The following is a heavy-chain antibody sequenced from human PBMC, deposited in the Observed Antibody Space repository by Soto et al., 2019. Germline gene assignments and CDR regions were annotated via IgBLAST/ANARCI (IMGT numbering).Heavy chain of an antibody. CDR2: IYPGDSDT. Sequence: AAVKSSRKGAGYSFTSYSIGRVRQMPGKGLEWMGIIYPGDSDTRYSPSFQGQVTISADKSISTAYLQWSSLKASDTAMYYCARTSAAGKYYYGMDVWGQGTTVTVSS. CDR3: ARTSAAGKYYYGMDV. V-gene: IGHV5-51*01. J-gene: IGHJ6*02. CDR1: GYSFTSYS. D-gene: IGHD6-13*01.